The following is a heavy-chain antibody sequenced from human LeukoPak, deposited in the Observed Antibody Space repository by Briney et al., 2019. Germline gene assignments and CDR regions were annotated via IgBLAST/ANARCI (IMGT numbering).Heavy chain of an antibody. Sequence: SETLSLTCTVSGGSFSSHYWSWIRQPPGKGLEWIGYIYYSGNTNYNPSLKSRVTISVDTSKNQFSLNLTSVTAADTAVYYCARGSGWYDYWGQGTLVTVSS. V-gene: IGHV4-59*11. J-gene: IGHJ4*02. D-gene: IGHD6-19*01. CDR3: ARGSGWYDY. CDR2: IYYSGNT. CDR1: GGSFSSHY.